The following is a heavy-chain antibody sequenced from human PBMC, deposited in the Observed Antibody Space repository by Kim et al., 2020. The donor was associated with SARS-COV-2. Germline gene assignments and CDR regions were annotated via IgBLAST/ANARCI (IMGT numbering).Heavy chain of an antibody. CDR2: IHYSGST. J-gene: IGHJ4*02. V-gene: IGHV4-59*13. D-gene: IGHD6-13*01. Sequence: SETLSLTCTVSGGSISSYYWSWIRQPPGKGLEWIGYIHYSGSTNHNPSLKSRVTMSVDTSKNQFSLKLSSVTAADTAVYYCARGSRWQQQYYFDYWGQGTLITVSS. CDR1: GGSISSYY. CDR3: ARGSRWQQQYYFDY.